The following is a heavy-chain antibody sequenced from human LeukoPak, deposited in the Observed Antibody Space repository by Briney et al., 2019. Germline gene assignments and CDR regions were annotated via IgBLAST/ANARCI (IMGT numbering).Heavy chain of an antibody. Sequence: PGGSLRLSFAASGFSVSSRYMGWVRQAPGRGLGWVSGIHGDGRTYYADSVKGRFTISRDNSKNTLYLQMNSLRAEDTAVYYCARGESSDCTCIDYWGQGTLVSVSS. CDR3: ARGESSDCTCIDY. D-gene: IGHD2-21*02. V-gene: IGHV3-53*01. CDR1: GFSVSSRY. J-gene: IGHJ4*02. CDR2: IHGDGRT.